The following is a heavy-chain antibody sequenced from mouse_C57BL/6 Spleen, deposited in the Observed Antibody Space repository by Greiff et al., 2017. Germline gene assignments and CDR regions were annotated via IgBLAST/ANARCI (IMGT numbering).Heavy chain of an antibody. CDR3: ARKGYAGFAY. Sequence: VKLQESGPGLVQPSQSLSITCTVSGFSLTSYGVHWVRQSPGKGLEWLGVIWSGGSTDYNAAFISRLGISKDNSKSQVFFKMNSLQADDTAIYYCARKGYAGFAYWGQGTLVTVSA. CDR1: GFSLTSYG. CDR2: IWSGGST. J-gene: IGHJ3*01. D-gene: IGHD2-2*01. V-gene: IGHV2-2*01.